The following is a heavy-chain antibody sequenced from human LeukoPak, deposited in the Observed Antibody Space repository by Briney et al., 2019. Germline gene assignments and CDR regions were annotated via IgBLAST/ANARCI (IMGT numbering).Heavy chain of an antibody. CDR3: VSYYYDSSGYYDY. V-gene: IGHV3-23*01. D-gene: IGHD3-22*01. CDR1: AFTFTSNA. Sequence: GRSQRLSYAASAFTFTSNAMSWARQAPGKWLEWVLVIGGSGGSTHSADSVEGRFTNSRDTSKNTLYLQMISLRAEDTAVYYCVSYYYDSSGYYDYWGQGTLVTVSS. J-gene: IGHJ4*02. CDR2: IGGSGGST.